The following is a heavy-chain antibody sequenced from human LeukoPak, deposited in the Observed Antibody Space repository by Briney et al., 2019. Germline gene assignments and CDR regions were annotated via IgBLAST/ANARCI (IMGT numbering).Heavy chain of an antibody. V-gene: IGHV3-74*01. CDR2: INSDGSST. CDR1: GFTFSSYW. CDR3: TRDEGSTWQRFDP. D-gene: IGHD6-13*01. J-gene: IGHJ5*02. Sequence: GGSLRLSCAASGFTFSSYWMHWVRQVPGQGLVWVSRINSDGSSTSYADSVKGRFTISRDNAKNTLYLQMNSLRVEDTAVYYCTRDEGSTWQRFDPWGQGTLVTVSS.